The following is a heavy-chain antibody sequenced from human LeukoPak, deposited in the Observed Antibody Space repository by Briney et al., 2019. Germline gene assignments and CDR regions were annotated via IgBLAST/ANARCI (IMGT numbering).Heavy chain of an antibody. CDR1: GGSFSGYY. CDR2: INHSGST. J-gene: IGHJ6*02. CDR3: ARSRRYFDWLLKVYYYYGMDV. V-gene: IGHV4-34*01. D-gene: IGHD3-9*01. Sequence: SEALSLTCAVYGGSFSGYYWSWIRQPPGKGLEWIGEINHSGSTNYNPSLKSRVTISVDTSKNQFSLKLSSVTAADTAVYYCARSRRYFDWLLKVYYYYGMDVWGQGTTVTVSS.